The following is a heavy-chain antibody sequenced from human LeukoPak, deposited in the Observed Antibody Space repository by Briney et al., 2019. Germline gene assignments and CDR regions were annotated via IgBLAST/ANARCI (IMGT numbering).Heavy chain of an antibody. CDR1: GFTFGDYA. Sequence: GGSLRLSCPASGFTFGDYAMSWVRQAPGKGLEWLGFIRSKAYDGTTEYAASVKGRFTISRDDSKSIAYLQMNSLKTEDTAAYYCTRARYDSTGYYYVAGVVWYFDLWGRGTLVTVSS. D-gene: IGHD3-22*01. V-gene: IGHV3-49*04. CDR3: TRARYDSTGYYYVAGVVWYFDL. J-gene: IGHJ2*01. CDR2: IRSKAYDGTT.